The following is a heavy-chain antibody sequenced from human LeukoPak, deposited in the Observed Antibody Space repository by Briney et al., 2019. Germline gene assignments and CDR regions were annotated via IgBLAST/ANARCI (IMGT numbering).Heavy chain of an antibody. D-gene: IGHD1-7*01. CDR3: ARAEISTTKAFDI. CDR2: ISSSSSYI. CDR1: GFTLSSYS. Sequence: PGGSLRLSCAASGFTLSSYSMNWVRQAPGKGLEWVSSISSSSSYIYYADSVKGRFTISRDNAKNSLYLQMNSLRAEDTAVYYCARAEISTTKAFDIWGQGTMVTVSS. J-gene: IGHJ3*02. V-gene: IGHV3-21*01.